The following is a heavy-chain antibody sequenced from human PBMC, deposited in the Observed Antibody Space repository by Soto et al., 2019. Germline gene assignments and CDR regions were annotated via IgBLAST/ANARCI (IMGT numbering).Heavy chain of an antibody. CDR1: GGTFSSYA. D-gene: IGHD6-6*01. CDR2: IIPIFGTA. CDR3: ARGPDSSSRDYYYYYGMDV. V-gene: IGHV1-69*13. Sequence: ASVKVSCKASGGTFSSYAISWVRQAPGQGLEWMGGIIPIFGTANYAQKFQGRVTITADESTSTAYMELSSLRSEDTAVYYCARGPDSSSRDYYYYYGMDVWGQGTTVTVSS. J-gene: IGHJ6*02.